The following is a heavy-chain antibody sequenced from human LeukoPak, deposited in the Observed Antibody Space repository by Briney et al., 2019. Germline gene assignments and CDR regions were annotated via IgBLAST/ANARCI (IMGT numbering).Heavy chain of an antibody. V-gene: IGHV3-23*01. CDR3: AKLEPYYYYGMDV. D-gene: IGHD3-3*01. CDR1: GFIFSKYS. CDR2: ISGSGGST. J-gene: IGHJ6*02. Sequence: GGSLRLSCAASGFIFSKYSMNWVRQAPGKGLEWVSAISGSGGSTYYADSVKGRFTISRDNSKNTLYLQMNSLRAEDTAVYYRAKLEPYYYYGMDVWGQGTTVTVSS.